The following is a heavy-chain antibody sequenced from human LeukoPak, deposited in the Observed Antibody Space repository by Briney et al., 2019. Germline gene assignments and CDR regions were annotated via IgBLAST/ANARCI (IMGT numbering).Heavy chain of an antibody. CDR3: ARGPTSEYYDFWSAKSRGAFDI. J-gene: IGHJ3*02. CDR1: GGSFSGYY. V-gene: IGHV4-34*01. D-gene: IGHD3-3*01. CDR2: INHGGST. Sequence: PSETLSLTCAVYGGSFSGYYWSWIRQPPGKGLEWIGEINHGGSTNYNPSLKSRVTISVDTSKNQFSLKLSSVTAADTAVYYCARGPTSEYYDFWSAKSRGAFDIWGQGTMVTVSS.